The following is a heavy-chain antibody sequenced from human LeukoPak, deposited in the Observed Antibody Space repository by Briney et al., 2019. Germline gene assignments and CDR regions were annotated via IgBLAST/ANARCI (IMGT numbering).Heavy chain of an antibody. CDR2: ISSSSSYT. CDR1: GFSLSDYY. Sequence: KPGGSLRLSCAASGFSLSDYYMSWIRQAPGKGLEWVSYISSSSSYTNYADSVKGRFTISRDNAKNSLYLQMNSLRAEDTAVYYCARDLRYSSPEYNWFDPWGQGTLVTVSS. D-gene: IGHD5-18*01. J-gene: IGHJ5*02. V-gene: IGHV3-11*06. CDR3: ARDLRYSSPEYNWFDP.